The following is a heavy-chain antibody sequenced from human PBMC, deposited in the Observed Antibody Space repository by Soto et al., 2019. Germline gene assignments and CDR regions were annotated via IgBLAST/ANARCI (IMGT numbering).Heavy chain of an antibody. D-gene: IGHD3-3*01. J-gene: IGHJ6*02. CDR2: IWFDGSTK. CDR1: GFTFTTYG. V-gene: IGHV3-33*01. Sequence: QVQLVESGGGVVQPGRSLRLSCAESGFTFTTYGMHWVRQAPGKGLEWVAIIWFDGSTKYYADSVKGRFNISSDNSKNTLSLQMNSLRAEDTAVYYCARNDQSLRYNGRDVWGQGTTVTVSS. CDR3: ARNDQSLRYNGRDV.